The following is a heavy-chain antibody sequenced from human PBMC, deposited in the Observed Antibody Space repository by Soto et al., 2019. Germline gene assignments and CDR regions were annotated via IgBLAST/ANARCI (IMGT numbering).Heavy chain of an antibody. D-gene: IGHD6-13*01. V-gene: IGHV5-10-1*01. CDR2: IDPSDSYT. CDR1: GYSFTSYW. CDR3: ARPRTAAAGYYYYGMDV. Sequence: GESLKISCKGSGYSFTSYWISWVRQMPGKGLEWMGRIDPSDSYTNYSPSFQGHVTISADKSISTAYLQWSSLKASDTAMYYCARPRTAAAGYYYYGMDVWGQGTTVTVSS. J-gene: IGHJ6*02.